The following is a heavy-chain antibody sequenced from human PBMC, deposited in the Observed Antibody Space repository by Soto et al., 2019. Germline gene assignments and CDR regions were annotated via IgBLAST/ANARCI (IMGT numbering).Heavy chain of an antibody. Sequence: EVQLVESGGGSVQPGGSLRLSCAASGFTFSSYSMNWVRQAPGKGLEWISYISLGGSTIYYADSVKGRFTISRDDAKNALYQQMNPLSAEDTAVYYCVRDVRRVSCLWGRGTLVTVSS. CDR3: VRDVRRVSCL. CDR1: GFTFSSYS. V-gene: IGHV3-48*01. CDR2: ISLGGSTI. D-gene: IGHD6-13*01. J-gene: IGHJ2*01.